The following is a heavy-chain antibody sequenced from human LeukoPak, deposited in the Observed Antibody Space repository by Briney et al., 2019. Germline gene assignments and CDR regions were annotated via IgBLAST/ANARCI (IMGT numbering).Heavy chain of an antibody. CDR3: ARADPPETSSSWYY. D-gene: IGHD6-13*01. V-gene: IGHV3-30*03. CDR1: GLSFGSYG. J-gene: IGHJ4*02. CDR2: ISHEGSNK. Sequence: GGSLRLSCAASGLSFGSYGMHWVRQAPGKWLEWVAVISHEGSNKYYADSVRGRFTISRDNSKNMVYLQMNSLRAEDTAVYYCARADPPETSSSWYYWGQGTLVTVSS.